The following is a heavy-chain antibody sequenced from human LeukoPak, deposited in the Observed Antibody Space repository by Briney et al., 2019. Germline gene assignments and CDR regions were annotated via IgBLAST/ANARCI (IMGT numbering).Heavy chain of an antibody. CDR3: AKDSGIAVAGTLRAFDI. J-gene: IGHJ3*02. Sequence: PGGSLRLSCAASGFTFSSYGMHWVRQAPGKGLEWVAVISYDGSNKYFADSVKGRFTISRDNSKNTLYLQMNSLRAEDTAVYYCAKDSGIAVAGTLRAFDIWGQGTMVTVSS. CDR1: GFTFSSYG. CDR2: ISYDGSNK. V-gene: IGHV3-30*18. D-gene: IGHD6-19*01.